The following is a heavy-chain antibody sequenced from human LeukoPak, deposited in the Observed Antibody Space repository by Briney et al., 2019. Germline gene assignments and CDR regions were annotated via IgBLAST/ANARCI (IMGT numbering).Heavy chain of an antibody. J-gene: IGHJ4*02. V-gene: IGHV4-39*01. CDR1: GGSISSSNYY. Sequence: SETLSLTCTVSGGSISSSNYYWGWIRQPPGKGLEWIGSSFYSGNSYYNPSLKSRVTISVDTSKNQFSLNLSSVTAADTAVYYCVRHVSSSCSGGNCYKGGCDYWGQGTLVTVSS. D-gene: IGHD2-15*01. CDR3: VRHVSSSCSGGNCYKGGCDY. CDR2: SFYSGNS.